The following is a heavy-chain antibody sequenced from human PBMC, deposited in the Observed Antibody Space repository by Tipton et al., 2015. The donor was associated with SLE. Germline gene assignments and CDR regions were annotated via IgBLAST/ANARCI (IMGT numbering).Heavy chain of an antibody. V-gene: IGHV4-61*09. Sequence: LRLSCTVSGGSISSGSYYWSWIRQPAGKGLEWIGYIYTSGSTNYNPSLKSRVTISVDTSKNQFSLKLSSVTAADTAVYYCARGWYCSGGSCPDYWGQGTLVTVSS. CDR3: ARGWYCSGGSCPDY. CDR2: IYTSGST. CDR1: GGSISSGSYY. J-gene: IGHJ4*02. D-gene: IGHD2-15*01.